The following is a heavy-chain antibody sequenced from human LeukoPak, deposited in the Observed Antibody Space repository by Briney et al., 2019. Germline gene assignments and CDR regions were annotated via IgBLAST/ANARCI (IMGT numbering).Heavy chain of an antibody. CDR2: ISYDGSNK. V-gene: IGHV3-30*18. CDR3: AEDQGYSSSWYEALGYGMDV. CDR1: GFTFNSYG. Sequence: PGGSLRLSCAASGFTFNSYGMHWVRQAPGKGLEWVAVISYDGSNKYYADSVKGRFTISRDNSKNTLYLQMNSLRAEDTAVYYCAEDQGYSSSWYEALGYGMDVWGQGTTVTVSS. D-gene: IGHD6-13*01. J-gene: IGHJ6*02.